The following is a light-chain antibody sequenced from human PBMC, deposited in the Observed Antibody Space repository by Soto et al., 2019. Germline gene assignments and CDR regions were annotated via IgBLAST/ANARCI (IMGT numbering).Light chain of an antibody. J-gene: IGKJ1*01. CDR3: QQYGSSPWT. V-gene: IGKV3-20*01. CDR1: QSVSSSY. Sequence: EIVLTQSPGTLSLSPGERATLSCRASQSVSSSYLAWYQQKPGQAPRLLIYVASSKAPGIPDRFIGSGSETAFTLTISRLGPEDFAVYYCQQYGSSPWTFGQGTKVEIK. CDR2: VAS.